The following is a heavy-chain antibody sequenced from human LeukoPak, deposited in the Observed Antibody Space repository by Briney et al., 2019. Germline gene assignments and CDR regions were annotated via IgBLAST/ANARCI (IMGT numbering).Heavy chain of an antibody. D-gene: IGHD1-20*01. CDR2: ITSSSSYI. CDR1: GFTFSGYI. V-gene: IGHV3-21*01. Sequence: GGSLRLSCAASGFTFSGYIINWVRQAPGKGLEWVSSITSSSSYISYAESVKGRFTISRDNAKNSLYLQMNSLRAEDTAVYYCARRGNNWDDAFGVWGQGTMVTVSS. J-gene: IGHJ3*01. CDR3: ARRGNNWDDAFGV.